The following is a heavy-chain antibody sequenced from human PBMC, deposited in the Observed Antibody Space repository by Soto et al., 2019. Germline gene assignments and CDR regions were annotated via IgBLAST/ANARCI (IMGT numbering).Heavy chain of an antibody. V-gene: IGHV3-30*03. J-gene: IGHJ4*02. CDR2: ISRDGGNK. CDR1: GFTVSTYG. D-gene: IGHD2-8*02. Sequence: QVQLVESGGGVVQPGRSLRLSCAVSGFTVSTYGMHWVRQAPGKGLEWVAVISRDGGNKYYADSVKGRFTISRDNSRNTLVVEMNSLRCDDMAVYYCTGEVASGYWGQGTLVTVSS. CDR3: TGEVASGY.